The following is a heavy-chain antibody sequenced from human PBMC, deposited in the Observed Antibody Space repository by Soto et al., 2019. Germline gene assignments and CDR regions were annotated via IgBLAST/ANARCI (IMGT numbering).Heavy chain of an antibody. V-gene: IGHV4-34*01. D-gene: IGHD6-13*01. Sequence: SETLSLTCAVYGGSFRGYYWSWIRQPPGKGLEWIGEINHSGSTNYNPSLKSRVTISVDTSKNQFSLKLSSVTAADTAVYYCARVSSTIAAADKGWVDYWGQGTLVTVSS. CDR2: INHSGST. CDR1: GGSFRGYY. CDR3: ARVSSTIAAADKGWVDY. J-gene: IGHJ4*02.